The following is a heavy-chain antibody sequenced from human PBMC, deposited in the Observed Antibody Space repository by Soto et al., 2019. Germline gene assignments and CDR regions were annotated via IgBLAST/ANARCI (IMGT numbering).Heavy chain of an antibody. V-gene: IGHV4-30-4*01. CDR1: GDSVSSGDYY. CDR2: IYYSGST. CDR3: ARDLCRGGGCFLNFDY. D-gene: IGHD2-15*01. J-gene: IGHJ4*02. Sequence: PSETLSLTCTVSGDSVSSGDYYWSWIRQPPGKGLEWIGYIYYSGSTYSNPSLKSRVTISLDTSKNQFSLDLSSVTAADTAVYFCARDLCRGGGCFLNFDYWGQGTLVTVSS.